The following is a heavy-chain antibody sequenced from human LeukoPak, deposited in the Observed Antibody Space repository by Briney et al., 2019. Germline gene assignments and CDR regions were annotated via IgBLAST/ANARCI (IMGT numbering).Heavy chain of an antibody. CDR1: GGSVSSGSYY. J-gene: IGHJ2*01. D-gene: IGHD1-14*01. CDR2: IYYSGST. V-gene: IGHV4-61*01. Sequence: SETLSLTCTVSGGSVSSGSYYWSWIRQPPGKGLEWIGCIYYSGSTNYNPSLKSRVTISVDTSKNQFSLKLSSVTAADTAVYYCARTGWYFDLWGRGTLVTVSS. CDR3: ARTGWYFDL.